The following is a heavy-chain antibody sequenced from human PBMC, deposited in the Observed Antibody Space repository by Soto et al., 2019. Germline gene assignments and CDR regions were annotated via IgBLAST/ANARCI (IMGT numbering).Heavy chain of an antibody. CDR3: AKATYDYYDSSGTRPFDY. CDR1: GFTFSSYA. J-gene: IGHJ4*02. V-gene: IGHV3-23*01. D-gene: IGHD3-22*01. CDR2: ISGSGGST. Sequence: GGFLRLSCAASGFTFSSYAMSWVRQAPGKGLEWVSAISGSGGSTYYADSVKGRFTISRDNSKNTLYLQMNSLRAEDTAVYYCAKATYDYYDSSGTRPFDYWGQGTLVTVSS.